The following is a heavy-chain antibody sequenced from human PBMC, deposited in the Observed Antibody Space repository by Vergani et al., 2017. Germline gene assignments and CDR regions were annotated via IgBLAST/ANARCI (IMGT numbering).Heavy chain of an antibody. CDR3: ARELRYCSGGSCYXRLPGYYYYYYMDV. Sequence: QVQLVQSGAEVKKPGASVKVSCKASGYTFTSYGISWVRQAPGQGLEWMGWISAYNGNTNYAQKLQGRVTMTTDTSTSTAYMELRSLRSDDTAVYYCARELRYCSGGSCYXRLPGYYYYYYMDVWGKGTTVTVSS. D-gene: IGHD2-15*01. V-gene: IGHV1-18*01. CDR2: ISAYNGNT. J-gene: IGHJ6*03. CDR1: GYTFTSYG.